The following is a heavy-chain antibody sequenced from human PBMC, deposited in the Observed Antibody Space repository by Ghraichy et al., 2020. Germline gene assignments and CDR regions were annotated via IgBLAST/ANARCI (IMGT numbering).Heavy chain of an antibody. D-gene: IGHD6-13*01. J-gene: IGHJ2*01. V-gene: IGHV3-23*01. Sequence: GESLNISCAASGFTFSSYAMSWVRQAPGKGLEWVSAISGFGGSTYYADSVKGRFTISRDNSKNTLYLQMNSLRAEDTAVYYCAKDTRIAAAGTSTYWYFDLWCRGTLVTVSS. CDR3: AKDTRIAAAGTSTYWYFDL. CDR1: GFTFSSYA. CDR2: ISGFGGST.